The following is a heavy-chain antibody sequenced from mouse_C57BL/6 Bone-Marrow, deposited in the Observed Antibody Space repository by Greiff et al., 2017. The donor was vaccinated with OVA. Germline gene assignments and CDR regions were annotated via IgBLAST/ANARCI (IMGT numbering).Heavy chain of an antibody. CDR1: GFSLTSYG. CDR3: AGHYYGSSYAMDY. V-gene: IGHV2-2*01. CDR2: IWSGGST. Sequence: VKLVESGPGLVQPSQILSITCTVSGFSLTSYGVHWVRQSPGKGLEWLGVIWSGGSTDYNAAFISRLSISKDNSKSQVFFKMNSLQADDTAIYYCAGHYYGSSYAMDYWGQGTSVTVSS. D-gene: IGHD1-1*01. J-gene: IGHJ4*01.